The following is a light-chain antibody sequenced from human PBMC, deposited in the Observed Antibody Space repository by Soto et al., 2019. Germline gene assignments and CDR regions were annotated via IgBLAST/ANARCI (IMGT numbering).Light chain of an antibody. J-gene: IGLJ1*01. CDR3: SSYTSSSTLYV. CDR2: DVT. V-gene: IGLV2-11*01. CDR1: STDVGGYNY. Sequence: QSVLTQPRSVSGSPGQSVTISCTGTSTDVGGYNYVSWYQQQPGKAPKLMVYDVTERPSGVPDRFSGSKSGNTASLTISGLQAEDEADYYCSSYTSSSTLYVFGTGTKVTVL.